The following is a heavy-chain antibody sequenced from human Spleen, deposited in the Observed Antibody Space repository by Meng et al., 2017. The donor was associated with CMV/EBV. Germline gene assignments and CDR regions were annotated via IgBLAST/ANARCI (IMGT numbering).Heavy chain of an antibody. CDR3: ASLGDYGDYYFDY. V-gene: IGHV1-69*12. D-gene: IGHD4-17*01. J-gene: IGHJ4*02. CDR2: IIPIFGTA. CDR1: GGTFSSYA. Sequence: QVQCVQSGGEVKKPGSSVKVSCKASGGTFSSYAISWVRQAPGQGLEWMGGIIPIFGTANYAQKFQGRVTITADESTSTAYMELSSLRSEDAAVYYCASLGDYGDYYFDYWGQGTLVTVSS.